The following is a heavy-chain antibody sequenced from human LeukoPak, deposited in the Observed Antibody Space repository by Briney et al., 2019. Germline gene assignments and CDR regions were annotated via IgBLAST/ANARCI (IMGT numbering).Heavy chain of an antibody. J-gene: IGHJ6*03. V-gene: IGHV4-4*02. CDR1: GGSISSSNW. CDR2: IYHSGST. Sequence: SETLSLTCAVSGGSISSSNWWSWVRQPPGKGLEWIGEIYHSGSTNYNPSLKSRVTISVDTSKNQFSLKLSSVTAADTAVYYCARIRYYYYYMDVWGKGTTVTTSS. CDR3: ARIRYYYYYMDV.